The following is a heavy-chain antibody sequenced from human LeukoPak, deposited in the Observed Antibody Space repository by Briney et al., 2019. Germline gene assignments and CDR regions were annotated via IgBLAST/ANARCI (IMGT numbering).Heavy chain of an antibody. CDR1: GGSFSGYY. V-gene: IGHV4-34*01. CDR2: INHRGST. CDR3: ARGGRFGARRSVVVAATGIHGTSYSY. J-gene: IGHJ4*02. Sequence: PSETLSLTCAVYGGSFSGYYWSWIRQPPGKGLEWIGEINHRGSTNYNPSLKSRVTISVDTYKNQFSLKLSSVTAADTAVYYCARGGRFGARRSVVVAATGIHGTSYSYWGQGTLVTVSS. D-gene: IGHD2-15*01.